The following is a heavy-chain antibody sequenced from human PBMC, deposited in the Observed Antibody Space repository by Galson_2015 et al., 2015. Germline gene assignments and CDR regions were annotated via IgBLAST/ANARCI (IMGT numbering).Heavy chain of an antibody. CDR1: GFTFSSYD. V-gene: IGHV3-13*01. D-gene: IGHD5-12*01. J-gene: IGHJ4*02. Sequence: SLRLSCAASGFTFSSYDMHWVRHATGKGLEWVSAIGTAGDTYYPGSVKGRFTISRENAKNSLYLQMNSLRAGDTAVYYCARGGDGWLVDYWGQGTLVTVSS. CDR3: ARGGDGWLVDY. CDR2: IGTAGDT.